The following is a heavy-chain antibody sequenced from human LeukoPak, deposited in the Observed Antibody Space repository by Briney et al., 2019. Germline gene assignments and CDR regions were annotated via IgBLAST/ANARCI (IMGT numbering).Heavy chain of an antibody. J-gene: IGHJ6*03. CDR3: AREGNYYGSGSYPAGYYYYYYMDV. Sequence: ASVKVSCKVSGYTLTELSMHWVRQAPGKGLEWMGGFDPEDGETIYAQKFQGRVTMTTDTSTSTAYMELRSLRSDDTAVYYCAREGNYYGSGSYPAGYYYYYYMDVWGKGTTVTISS. V-gene: IGHV1-24*01. CDR1: GYTLTELS. CDR2: FDPEDGET. D-gene: IGHD3-10*01.